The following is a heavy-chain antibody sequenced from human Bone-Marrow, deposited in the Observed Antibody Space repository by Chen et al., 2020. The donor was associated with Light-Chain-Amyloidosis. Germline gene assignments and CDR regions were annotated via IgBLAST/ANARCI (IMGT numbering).Heavy chain of an antibody. CDR3: ASLHDYNTYHLPFDY. J-gene: IGHJ4*02. V-gene: IGHV3-7*01. Sequence: EVELVESGGGLVQPGGSLRLSCESPGFTFSNYWMTWVRQAPGKGLEWVANIDENGSVKHYVDSVKGRFTISRDNVKNSLYLQMNSLRAEDTAVYYCASLHDYNTYHLPFDYWGQGTLVTVSS. D-gene: IGHD4-4*01. CDR2: IDENGSVK. CDR1: GFTFSNYW.